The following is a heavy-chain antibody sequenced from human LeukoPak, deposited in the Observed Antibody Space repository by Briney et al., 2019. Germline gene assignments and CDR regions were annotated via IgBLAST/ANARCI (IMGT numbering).Heavy chain of an antibody. Sequence: ASVKVSCKASGYTFTSYDINWVRQATGQGLEWMGWMNPNSGDTGYAQKFQGRVTMTRNTSISTAYMELSSLRSEDTAVYYCARVGELVVVPAARYYYYYGMDVWGQGTTVTVSS. CDR3: ARVGELVVVPAARYYYYYGMDV. V-gene: IGHV1-8*01. D-gene: IGHD2-2*01. CDR1: GYTFTSYD. CDR2: MNPNSGDT. J-gene: IGHJ6*02.